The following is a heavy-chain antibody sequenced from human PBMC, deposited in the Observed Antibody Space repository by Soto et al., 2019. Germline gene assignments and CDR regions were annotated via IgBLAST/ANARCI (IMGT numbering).Heavy chain of an antibody. Sequence: QLQLQESGPGLVKPSETLSLTCTVSGGSISSSSYYWGWIRQPPGKGLEWIGSIYYSGSTYYNPSLKSRVTISVDTSKNQFSLKLSSVTAADTAVYYCARLITSEGYCSGTSCYFDYWGQGTLVTVSS. V-gene: IGHV4-39*01. CDR2: IYYSGST. J-gene: IGHJ4*02. D-gene: IGHD2-2*01. CDR1: GGSISSSSYY. CDR3: ARLITSEGYCSGTSCYFDY.